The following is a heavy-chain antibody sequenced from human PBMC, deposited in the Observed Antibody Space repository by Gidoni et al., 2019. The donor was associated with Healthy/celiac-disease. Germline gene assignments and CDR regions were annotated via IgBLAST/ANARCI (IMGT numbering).Heavy chain of an antibody. CDR2: INHSGST. CDR3: ARRRRYFSRLDY. J-gene: IGHJ4*02. CDR1: GGSFSGYY. D-gene: IGHD3-9*01. V-gene: IGHV4-34*01. Sequence: QVQLQQWGAGLLKPSETLSLTCAVYGGSFSGYYWSWIRQPPGKGLEWIGEINHSGSTNYNPSLKSRVTTSVDTSKNQFSLKLSSVTAADTAVYYCARRRRYFSRLDYWGQGTLVTISS.